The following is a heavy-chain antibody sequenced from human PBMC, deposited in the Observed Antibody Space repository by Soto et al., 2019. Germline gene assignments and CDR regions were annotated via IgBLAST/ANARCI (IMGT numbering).Heavy chain of an antibody. J-gene: IGHJ4*02. CDR2: LNTDSHYI. D-gene: IGHD2-2*01. CDR3: ARNVPGANSPFEY. V-gene: IGHV3-21*01. Sequence: EVQLVASGGGLVKPGESLRLSCAASGFTFSTYSMNWVRQPPGKGLEWVSSLNTDSHYIYYADSVKGRFTISRHNAEHSLYLQMNNLGAEDTAIYYCARNVPGANSPFEYWGLGTLVTVSS. CDR1: GFTFSTYS.